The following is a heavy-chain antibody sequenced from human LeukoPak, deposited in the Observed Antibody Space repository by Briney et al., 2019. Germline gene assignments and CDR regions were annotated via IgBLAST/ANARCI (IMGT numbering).Heavy chain of an antibody. Sequence: GGSLRLSCAASGFTFDDYGMSWVRQAPGKGLEWVSAINWNGDSTGYADSVKGRATVSRDNSKNSLFLQVDSLRLQDTAVYYCAKDRWFGQLNFAADIWGRGTMVIVSS. V-gene: IGHV3-20*04. CDR3: AKDRWFGQLNFAADI. CDR1: GFTFDDYG. J-gene: IGHJ3*02. CDR2: INWNGDST. D-gene: IGHD3-10*01.